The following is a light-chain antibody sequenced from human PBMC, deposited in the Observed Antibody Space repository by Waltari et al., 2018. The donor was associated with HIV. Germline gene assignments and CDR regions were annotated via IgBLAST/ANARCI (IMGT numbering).Light chain of an antibody. Sequence: QSALTQPPSASGSPGQSVTVSCTGTSSDIGSFNYVSWYQQHPGKAPKLVIYDVNKRPAGGPDRFSASKSGATASLTVSGLLAEDEADYYCAAYAGNNIVIFGGGTKVTV. CDR1: SSDIGSFNY. V-gene: IGLV2-8*01. CDR3: AAYAGNNIVI. CDR2: DVN. J-gene: IGLJ2*01.